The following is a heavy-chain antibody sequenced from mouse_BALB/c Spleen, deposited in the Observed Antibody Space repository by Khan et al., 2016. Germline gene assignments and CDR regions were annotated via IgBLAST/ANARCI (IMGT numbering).Heavy chain of an antibody. CDR3: AREDYGNYGDYFDY. J-gene: IGHJ2*01. Sequence: EVELVESGGGLVKPGGSLKLSCAASGFTFRNYAMSWVRQTPEKRLEWVASISTGDGTYYGDSVKGRFTISRDNARNILYLQMSSLRSEDTAMFYCAREDYGNYGDYFDYWGQGTTLTVSS. V-gene: IGHV5-6-5*01. CDR2: ISTGDGT. CDR1: GFTFRNYA. D-gene: IGHD2-1*01.